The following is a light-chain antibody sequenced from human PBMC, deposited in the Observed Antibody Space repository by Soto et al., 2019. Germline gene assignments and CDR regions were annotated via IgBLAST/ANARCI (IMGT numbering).Light chain of an antibody. Sequence: QSALTQPASVSGSPGQSITISCTGTSSDVSSYNYVSWYQQNPGKAPKLMIYEVSNRPSGVSNRFSGSKSGNTASLTISGLQAKDEADYYCNSYTTTNTWVFGTGTKLTVL. CDR1: SSDVSSYNY. CDR3: NSYTTTNTWV. CDR2: EVS. V-gene: IGLV2-14*01. J-gene: IGLJ1*01.